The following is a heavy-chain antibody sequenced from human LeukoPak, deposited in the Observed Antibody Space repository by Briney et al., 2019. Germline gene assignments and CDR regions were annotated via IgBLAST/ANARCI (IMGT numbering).Heavy chain of an antibody. J-gene: IGHJ5*02. CDR2: IYTSGST. CDR3: ARVHRESFYDFWSAVDP. Sequence: PSETLSLTCIVSGGSLSSGNYYWSWIRQPAGKGLEWIRRIYTSGSTNYNPSLKSRLTISLATSKNQCSLKLSFVTAADTAVYYCARVHRESFYDFWSAVDPWGQGTLVTVSS. V-gene: IGHV4-61*02. D-gene: IGHD3-3*01. CDR1: GGSLSSGNYY.